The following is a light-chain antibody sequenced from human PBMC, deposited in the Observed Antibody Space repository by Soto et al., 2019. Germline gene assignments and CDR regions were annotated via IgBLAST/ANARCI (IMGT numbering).Light chain of an antibody. CDR1: QSVSIY. Sequence: DIQMTQSPSSLSASVGDRVTITCRASQSVSIYLNWYQQKPGKAPKLLIYAASNLQSGVPSRFSGTGSATDFTLTIISLQPEDFATYYCQQSFSTVFTFGPGNKVEIK. CDR3: QQSFSTVFT. CDR2: AAS. V-gene: IGKV1-39*01. J-gene: IGKJ3*01.